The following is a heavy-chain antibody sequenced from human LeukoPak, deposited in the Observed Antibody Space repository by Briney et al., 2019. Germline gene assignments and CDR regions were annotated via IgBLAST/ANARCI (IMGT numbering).Heavy chain of an antibody. Sequence: GVSLRLSCVASGFTFSSYAMSGDRQAPGKGLEWVSAISGSGVTTHYAGSVKGRFSISRDNSKNTLYLQMNSLRAEDTALYYCAKKVVVGATSPYSDFQDWGQGTLVTVSS. J-gene: IGHJ1*01. CDR3: AKKVVVGATSPYSDFQD. D-gene: IGHD1-26*01. CDR2: ISGSGVTT. V-gene: IGHV3-23*01. CDR1: GFTFSSYA.